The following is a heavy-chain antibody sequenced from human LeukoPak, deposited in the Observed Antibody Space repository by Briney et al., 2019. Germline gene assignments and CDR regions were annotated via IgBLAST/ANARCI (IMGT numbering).Heavy chain of an antibody. D-gene: IGHD3-22*01. J-gene: IGHJ5*02. CDR1: GFTFSSYA. V-gene: IGHV3-30-3*01. CDR3: ARDGMIVVVTSNWFDP. CDR2: ISYDGSNK. Sequence: GGSLRLSCAASGFTFSSYAMHWVRQAPGKGLEWVAVISYDGSNKYYADSVKGRFTISRDNSKNTLCLQMNSLRAEDTAVYYCARDGMIVVVTSNWFDPWGQGTLVTVSS.